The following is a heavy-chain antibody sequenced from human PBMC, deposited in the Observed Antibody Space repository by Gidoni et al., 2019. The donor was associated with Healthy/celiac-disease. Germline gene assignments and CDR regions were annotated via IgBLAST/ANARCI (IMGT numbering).Heavy chain of an antibody. CDR1: GFTFSSYS. CDR3: ARGIAAANYYYYGMDV. J-gene: IGHJ6*02. CDR2: ISSSSSTI. D-gene: IGHD6-13*01. V-gene: IGHV3-48*04. Sequence: ELQLVESGGGLVQPGGSLRLSCAASGFTFSSYSMNWGRQAPGKGLEWVSYISSSSSTIYYADSVKCRFTISRDNAKNALYLQMNSLRAEDTAVYYCARGIAAANYYYYGMDVWGQGTTVTVSS.